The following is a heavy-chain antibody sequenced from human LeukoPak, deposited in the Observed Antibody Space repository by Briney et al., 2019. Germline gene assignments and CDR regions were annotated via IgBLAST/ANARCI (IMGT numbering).Heavy chain of an antibody. CDR1: GFTFSSYA. J-gene: IGHJ6*03. Sequence: GALRLSCAASGFTFSSYAMSWVRQAPGKGLEWVSAISGSGGSTYYADSVKGRFTISRDNSKNTLYLQMNSLRAEDTAVYYCAKRSWELLYYYYYMDVWGKGTTVTVSS. CDR2: ISGSGGST. D-gene: IGHD1-26*01. V-gene: IGHV3-23*01. CDR3: AKRSWELLYYYYYMDV.